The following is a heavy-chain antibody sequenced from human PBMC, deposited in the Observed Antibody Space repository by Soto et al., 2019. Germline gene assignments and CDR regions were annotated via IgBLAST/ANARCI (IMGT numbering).Heavy chain of an antibody. CDR1: AYTFTYYP. V-gene: IGHV1-3*04. Sequence: ASLKVSCKASAYTFTYYPIHWVRQAPGQRLEWMGWINIGNGNTASSQKFQDRVTITRETSASTAYMELTSLRSEDTAVYYCAREPLCGGRCYDNYFDPWGQGTLVTVSS. J-gene: IGHJ5*02. CDR3: AREPLCGGRCYDNYFDP. D-gene: IGHD2-15*01. CDR2: INIGNGNT.